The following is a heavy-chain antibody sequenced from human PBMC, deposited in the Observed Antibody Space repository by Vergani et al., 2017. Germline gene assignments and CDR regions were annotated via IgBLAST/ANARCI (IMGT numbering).Heavy chain of an antibody. V-gene: IGHV3-23*04. Sequence: VQLVESGGGVVQPGRSLRLSCVVSGFDFSSYIMNWVRQAPGKGLEWVSGISGSGVSAYYTDSVKGRFTISRDNSKNMLFLQMNNLRTEDTAIYYCAKQYFVSGNYLFDYWGQGTLVTVSS. CDR1: GFDFSSYI. D-gene: IGHD3-10*01. J-gene: IGHJ4*02. CDR3: AKQYFVSGNYLFDY. CDR2: ISGSGVSA.